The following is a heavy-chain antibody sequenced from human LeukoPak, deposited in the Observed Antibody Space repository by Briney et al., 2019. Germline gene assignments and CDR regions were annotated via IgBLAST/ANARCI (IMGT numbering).Heavy chain of an antibody. CDR2: MNPNSGNT. D-gene: IGHD6-13*01. Sequence: GASVKVSCKASGYTFTNSDINWVRQATGQGLEWMGWMNPNSGNTGYAQKFQGRVTMTRNTSISTAYMELSSLRSEDTAVYYCARAVAAAGTPWVYAFDIWGQGTIVTVSS. J-gene: IGHJ3*02. V-gene: IGHV1-8*01. CDR3: ARAVAAAGTPWVYAFDI. CDR1: GYTFTNSD.